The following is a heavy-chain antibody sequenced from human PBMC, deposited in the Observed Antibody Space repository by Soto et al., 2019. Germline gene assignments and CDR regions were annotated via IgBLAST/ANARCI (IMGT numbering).Heavy chain of an antibody. Sequence: EVQVVESGGGLVQPGGSLRLSCAASGFTFTNYWMHWVRQVPGAGLVWVSRTDKQGDGTTYADFVKGRFTISRDNGKNALYLEMNRLKCEDTAFYYCGTDFEKWGQGTMVTVSS. CDR3: GTDFEK. CDR2: TDKQGDGT. V-gene: IGHV3-74*03. J-gene: IGHJ3*02. CDR1: GFTFTNYW.